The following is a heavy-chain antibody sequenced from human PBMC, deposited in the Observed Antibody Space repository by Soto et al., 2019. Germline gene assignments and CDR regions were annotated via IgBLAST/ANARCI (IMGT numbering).Heavy chain of an antibody. V-gene: IGHV4-61*01. Sequence: PSETLSLTCTVSGGSVSSGSYYWSWIRQPPGKGLEWIGYIYYSGSTNYNPSLKSRVTISVDTSKNQFSLKLSSVTAADTAVYYCARAYYYDSSGYYIDYWGKGTLVTVSS. CDR3: ARAYYYDSSGYYIDY. J-gene: IGHJ4*02. CDR1: GGSVSSGSYY. D-gene: IGHD3-22*01. CDR2: IYYSGST.